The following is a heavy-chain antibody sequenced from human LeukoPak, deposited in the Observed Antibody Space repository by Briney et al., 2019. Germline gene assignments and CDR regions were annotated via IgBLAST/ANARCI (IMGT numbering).Heavy chain of an antibody. J-gene: IGHJ6*03. CDR1: GFTFSSYA. CDR3: AKEATYYGDPYYYYYYMDV. CDR2: ISYDGSNK. D-gene: IGHD4-17*01. V-gene: IGHV3-30*04. Sequence: GRSLRLSCAASGFTFSSYAMHWVRQAPGKGLEWVAVISYDGSNKYYADSVKGRFTISRDNSKNTLYLQMNSLRAEDTAVYYCAKEATYYGDPYYYYYYMDVWGKGTTVTISS.